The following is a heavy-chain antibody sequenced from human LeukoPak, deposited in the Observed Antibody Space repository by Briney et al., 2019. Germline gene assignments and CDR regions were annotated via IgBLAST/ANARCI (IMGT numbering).Heavy chain of an antibody. J-gene: IGHJ2*01. Sequence: MTSETLSLTCTVSGPSVSSYYWGWVRQPAGKGVGWVGVISISGSTTYKPSPKSRITMSVDTSKNHFSLNLNAVTAADTAVYSCAKYYYCSESEHWYFDLWGRGTLVTVSS. CDR2: ISISGST. CDR3: AKYYYCSESEHWYFDL. CDR1: GPSVSSYY. V-gene: IGHV4-4*07. D-gene: IGHD3-10*01.